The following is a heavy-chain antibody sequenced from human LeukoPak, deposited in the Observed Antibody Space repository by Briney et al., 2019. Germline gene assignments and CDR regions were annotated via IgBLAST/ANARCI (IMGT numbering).Heavy chain of an antibody. V-gene: IGHV3-23*01. J-gene: IGHJ4*02. CDR3: VRRDNIEGRPTY. CDR2: ISDSDGST. CDR1: GFTFSTFD. Sequence: PGGSLRLSCAASGFTFSTFDMSWVRQAPGKGLEWVSAISDSDGSTYYANSVKGRFTISRDNSRNMLYLQMNSLRVEDTAIYYCVRRDNIEGRPTYWGQGTLVTVSS. D-gene: IGHD6-6*01.